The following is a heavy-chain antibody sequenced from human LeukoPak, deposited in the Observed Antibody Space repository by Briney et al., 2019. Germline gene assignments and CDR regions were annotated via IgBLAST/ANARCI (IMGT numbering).Heavy chain of an antibody. CDR1: GGSFSGYY. V-gene: IGHV4-34*01. J-gene: IGHJ5*02. CDR2: INHSGST. CDR3: AREGSYGSGSYYNLLFDP. Sequence: PSETLSLTCAVYGGSFSGYYWSWIRQPPGKGLEWIGEINHSGSTNYNPSLKSRVTISVDTSKNQFSLKLSSVTAADTAVYYCAREGSYGSGSYYNLLFDPWGQGTLVTVSS. D-gene: IGHD3-10*01.